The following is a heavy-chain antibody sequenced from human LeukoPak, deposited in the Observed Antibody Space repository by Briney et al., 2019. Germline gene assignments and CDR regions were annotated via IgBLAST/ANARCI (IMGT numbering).Heavy chain of an antibody. CDR1: GYTFGDYA. CDR2: IRSKAYGGTT. D-gene: IGHD5-12*01. Sequence: GGSLRLSCTASGYTFGDYAMTWVSQAPGKGLEWVGFIRSKAYGGTTEFAASVKGRFIISRDDSKSIAYLQMNSLKTEDTAVYYCTAYDPSDYYGMDVWGQGTTVTVS. V-gene: IGHV3-49*04. CDR3: TAYDPSDYYGMDV. J-gene: IGHJ6*02.